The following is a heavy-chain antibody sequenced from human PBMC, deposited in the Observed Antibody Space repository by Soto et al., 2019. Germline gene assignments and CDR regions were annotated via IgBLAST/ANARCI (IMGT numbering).Heavy chain of an antibody. V-gene: IGHV3-33*01. CDR2: IWYDGSNK. Sequence: QVQLVESGGGVVQPGRSLRLSCAASGFTFSSYGMHWVRQAPGKGLEWVAVIWYDGSNKYYADSVKGRFTISRDNSKNTLYLQMTSLSIEETAVYYCARDRYSSGWYDLDYWGQGTLVTVSS. D-gene: IGHD6-19*01. J-gene: IGHJ4*02. CDR3: ARDRYSSGWYDLDY. CDR1: GFTFSSYG.